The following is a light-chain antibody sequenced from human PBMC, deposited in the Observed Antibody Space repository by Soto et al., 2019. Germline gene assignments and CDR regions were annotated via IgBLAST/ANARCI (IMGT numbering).Light chain of an antibody. CDR2: GAS. V-gene: IGKV3-20*01. Sequence: SVLTQSPCTLSLCPGERATLSCRASPSVSGSNLAWYQQKPGQAPRLVIYGASSRATGIPDRFSGSGSGTDFTLTISRLEPEDFAVYYCQQYGSSPRTFGQGTKVDIK. CDR1: PSVSGSN. J-gene: IGKJ1*01. CDR3: QQYGSSPRT.